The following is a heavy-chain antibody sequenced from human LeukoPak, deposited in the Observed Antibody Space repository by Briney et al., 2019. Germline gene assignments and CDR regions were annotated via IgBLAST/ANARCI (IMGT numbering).Heavy chain of an antibody. V-gene: IGHV4-59*08. CDR2: IYYSGST. Sequence: SETLSLTCTVSGGSISSYYWSWIRQPPGKGLEWIGYIYYSGSTNYNPSLKSRVTISVDTSKNQFSLKLSSVTAADTAVYYCARHEGAAAGTFDYWGQGTLVTVSS. CDR1: GGSISSYY. J-gene: IGHJ4*02. D-gene: IGHD6-13*01. CDR3: ARHEGAAAGTFDY.